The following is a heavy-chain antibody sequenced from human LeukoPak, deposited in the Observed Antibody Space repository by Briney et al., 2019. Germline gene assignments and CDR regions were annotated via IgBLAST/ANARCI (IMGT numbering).Heavy chain of an antibody. V-gene: IGHV4-30-2*01. D-gene: IGHD2-2*01. Sequence: SETLSLTCAVSGGSISSGGYSWSWIRQPPGKGLEWIGYIYHSGSTYYNPSLKSRVTISVDRSKNQFSLKLSSVTAADTAVYYCARAIVVVPAAGVIDYWGQGTLVTVSS. CDR3: ARAIVVVPAAGVIDY. CDR1: GGSISSGGYS. J-gene: IGHJ4*02. CDR2: IYHSGST.